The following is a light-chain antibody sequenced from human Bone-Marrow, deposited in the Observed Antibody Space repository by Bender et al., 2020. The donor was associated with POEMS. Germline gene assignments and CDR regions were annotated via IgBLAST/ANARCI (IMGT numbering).Light chain of an antibody. Sequence: QSALTQPPSVSASPGQSVTISCTGTSSDVGHYNLVSWYQQHPGEAPRLIMYEVSKRPSGVPDRFSGSKSGNTASLTVSGLQAEDEADYYCSSYAGRSSYVFGSGTTVTVL. CDR1: SSDVGHYNL. J-gene: IGLJ1*01. CDR2: EVS. CDR3: SSYAGRSSYV. V-gene: IGLV2-8*01.